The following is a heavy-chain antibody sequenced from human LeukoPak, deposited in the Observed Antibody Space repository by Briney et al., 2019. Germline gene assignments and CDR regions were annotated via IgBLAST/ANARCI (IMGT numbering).Heavy chain of an antibody. J-gene: IGHJ5*02. V-gene: IGHV4-39*01. CDR3: ARLDYGTLYP. CDR1: GGSISSSSYY. Sequence: SETLSLTCTVSGGSISSSSYYWGWIRQPPGKGLEWIGSIYYSGSTYYNPSLKSRVTISVNTSKNQFSLKLSSVTAADTAVYYCARLDYGTLYPWGQGTLVTVSS. CDR2: IYYSGST. D-gene: IGHD3-16*01.